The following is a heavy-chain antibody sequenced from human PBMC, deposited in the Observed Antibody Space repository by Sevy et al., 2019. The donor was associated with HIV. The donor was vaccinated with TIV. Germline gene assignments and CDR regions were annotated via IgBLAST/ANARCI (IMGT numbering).Heavy chain of an antibody. CDR2: IYKTGST. V-gene: IGHV4-61*01. D-gene: IGHD3-10*01. Sequence: SETLSLSCSVSGGSVSSGTYYWSWIRQPPGKGLEWIGHIYKTGSTNYKLSLQSRGTISVDTSTNQFSLRLRSVTTAEKSVYYCARVARGQLCYSGSLGGYYYHMDVWGKGTTVTVSS. CDR3: ARVARGQLCYSGSLGGYYYHMDV. CDR1: GGSVSSGTYY. J-gene: IGHJ6*03.